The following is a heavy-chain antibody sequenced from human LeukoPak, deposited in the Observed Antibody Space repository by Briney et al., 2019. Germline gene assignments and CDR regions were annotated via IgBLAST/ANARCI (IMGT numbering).Heavy chain of an antibody. CDR3: ARGRYDILTGYYPYYYYYYMDV. CDR2: IIPIFGTA. J-gene: IGHJ6*03. D-gene: IGHD3-9*01. V-gene: IGHV1-69*06. Sequence: SVKVSCKASGGTFSSYAISWVRQAPGQGLEWMGGIIPIFGTANYAQKFQGRVTTTADKSTSTAYMELSSLRSEDTAVYYCARGRYDILTGYYPYYYYYYMDVWGKGTTVTVSS. CDR1: GGTFSSYA.